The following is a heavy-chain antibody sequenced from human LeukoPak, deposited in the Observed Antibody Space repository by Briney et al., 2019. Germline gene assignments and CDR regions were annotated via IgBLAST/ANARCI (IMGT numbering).Heavy chain of an antibody. CDR3: AREDCSGGACTNFDY. CDR2: INPGGST. CDR1: GGNFSGYY. D-gene: IGHD2-15*01. Sequence: SETLSLTCAVYGGNFSGYYCSWIRQPPGKGLEWIGEINPGGSTNYNPSLESRLTISVDPSKNQFSLNLTSVTAADTAIHYCAREDCSGGACTNFDYWGQGTLVTVSS. J-gene: IGHJ4*02. V-gene: IGHV4-34*01.